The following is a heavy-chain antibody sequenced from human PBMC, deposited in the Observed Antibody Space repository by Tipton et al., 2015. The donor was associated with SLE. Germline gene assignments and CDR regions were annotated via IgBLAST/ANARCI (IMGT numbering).Heavy chain of an antibody. CDR2: IYYSGRT. Sequence: LRLSCTVSGGSISSGGYYWSWIRPHPGKGLELIGYIYYSGRTYYNPSLKSRVTISVDTSKNQFSLKLSSVTAADTAVYYCARDRGWELPLDYWGQGTLVTVSS. CDR1: GGSISSGGYY. J-gene: IGHJ4*02. CDR3: ARDRGWELPLDY. D-gene: IGHD1-26*01. V-gene: IGHV4-31*02.